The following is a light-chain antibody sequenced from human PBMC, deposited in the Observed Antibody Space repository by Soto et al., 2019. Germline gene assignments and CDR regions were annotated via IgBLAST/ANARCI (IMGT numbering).Light chain of an antibody. Sequence: EIVFTQSPGTLSLSPGEGATLSCRASQSVNSRSLAWYQQRPGQAPRLLLHDTSTRAAGIPDRFSGSGSGTDFTLTISRLEADDFAVYICQQYDSSPRTFGQGTKVDIK. V-gene: IGKV3-20*01. J-gene: IGKJ1*01. CDR2: DTS. CDR3: QQYDSSPRT. CDR1: QSVNSRS.